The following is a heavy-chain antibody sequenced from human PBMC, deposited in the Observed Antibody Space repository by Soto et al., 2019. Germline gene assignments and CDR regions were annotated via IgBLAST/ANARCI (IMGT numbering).Heavy chain of an antibody. V-gene: IGHV3-30-3*01. CDR3: ARERVGTYDTDAFDI. CDR1: GFTFSSYA. CDR2: ISYDGSNK. D-gene: IGHD3-22*01. Sequence: QVQLVESGGGVVQPGRSLRLSCAASGFTFSSYAMHWVRQAPGKGLEWVAVISYDGSNKYYADSVKGRFTNSRDNSKNPLYLQMNSLRAEDTAVYYCARERVGTYDTDAFDIWGQGTMVTVSS. J-gene: IGHJ3*02.